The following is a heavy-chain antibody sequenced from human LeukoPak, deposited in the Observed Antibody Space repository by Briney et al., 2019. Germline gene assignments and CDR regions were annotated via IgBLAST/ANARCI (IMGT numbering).Heavy chain of an antibody. CDR1: GYTFTSYD. V-gene: IGHV1-8*01. Sequence: ASVKVSCKASGYTFTSYDINWVRQATGQGLEWMGWMNPNSGNTGYAQKFQGRVTMTRNTSISTAYMELSSLRSEDTAVYYCARSDGQQLVFFDYYYMDVWGKGTTVTVSS. CDR3: ARSDGQQLVFFDYYYMDV. CDR2: MNPNSGNT. D-gene: IGHD6-13*01. J-gene: IGHJ6*03.